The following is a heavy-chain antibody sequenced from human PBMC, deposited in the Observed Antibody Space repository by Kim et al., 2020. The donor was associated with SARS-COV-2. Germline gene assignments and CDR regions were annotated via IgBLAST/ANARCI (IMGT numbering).Heavy chain of an antibody. V-gene: IGHV3-23*01. CDR1: GFTFSSYA. Sequence: GGSLRLSCAATGFTFSSYAMSWVRQAPGKGLEWVSAISGSGGSTYYADSVKGRFTISRDNSKNTLYLQMNSLRAEDTAVYYCAKDYYCRSTSCYSNGMDVWGQGTTVTVSS. J-gene: IGHJ6*02. CDR3: AKDYYCRSTSCYSNGMDV. D-gene: IGHD2-2*01. CDR2: ISGSGGST.